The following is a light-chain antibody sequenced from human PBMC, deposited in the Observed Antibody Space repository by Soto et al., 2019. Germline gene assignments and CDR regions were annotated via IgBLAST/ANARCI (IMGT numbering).Light chain of an antibody. CDR3: AAWDDSLNGLV. CDR2: NNN. Sequence: QSVLTQAPSASGTPGQRVTISCSGSSSNIGSDSVNWYQQLPGTAPKLLIYNNNQRPSGVPDRFSGSKSGTSASLAISGLQSDDEADYYCAAWDDSLNGLVFGGGTKLTVL. J-gene: IGLJ2*01. CDR1: SSNIGSDS. V-gene: IGLV1-44*01.